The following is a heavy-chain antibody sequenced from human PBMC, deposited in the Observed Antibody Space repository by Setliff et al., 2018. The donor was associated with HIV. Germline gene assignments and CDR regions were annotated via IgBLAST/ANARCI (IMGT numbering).Heavy chain of an antibody. D-gene: IGHD3-10*01. CDR1: GFTFSDYY. CDR2: ISGSGTTI. V-gene: IGHV3-11*01. CDR3: ARDETSFGEPVNAFDI. J-gene: IGHJ3*02. Sequence: GSLRLSCAASGFTFSDYYMSWIRQAPGKGLEWVSYISGSGTTIYYADSVKGRFTISRDNAKNSLYLQMNSLRAEDTAVYYCARDETSFGEPVNAFDIWGQGTMVTVSS.